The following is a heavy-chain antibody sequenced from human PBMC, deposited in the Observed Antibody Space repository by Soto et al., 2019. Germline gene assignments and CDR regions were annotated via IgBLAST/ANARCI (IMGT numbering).Heavy chain of an antibody. Sequence: SETLSLTCTVSGGSISSSSYYWGWIRQPPGKGLEWIGSIYYSGSTYYNPSLKSRVTISVDTSKNQFSLKLSPVTAADTAVYYCARIYYDSSGPSFLVYYYYYGMDVWGQGTTVTVSS. J-gene: IGHJ6*02. CDR2: IYYSGST. D-gene: IGHD3-22*01. CDR1: GGSISSSSYY. CDR3: ARIYYDSSGPSFLVYYYYYGMDV. V-gene: IGHV4-39*01.